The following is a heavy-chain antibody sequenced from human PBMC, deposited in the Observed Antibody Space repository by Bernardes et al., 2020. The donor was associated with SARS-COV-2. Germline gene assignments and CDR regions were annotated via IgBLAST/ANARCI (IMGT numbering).Heavy chain of an antibody. Sequence: TLSLTCAVYGGSFTGYYWSWIRQPPGKELEWIGEINHSGSTNYNPSLRSRLTISVETSKRQTSLRLTSVTTTDAAVYYCARGRTPMIRGLVKGPAKYFDLWGRGTLVTVSS. D-gene: IGHD3-10*01. CDR1: GGSFTGYY. V-gene: IGHV4-34*01. J-gene: IGHJ2*01. CDR3: ARGRTPMIRGLVKGPAKYFDL. CDR2: INHSGST.